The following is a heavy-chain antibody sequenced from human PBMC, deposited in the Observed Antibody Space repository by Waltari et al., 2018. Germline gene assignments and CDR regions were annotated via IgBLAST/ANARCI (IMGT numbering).Heavy chain of an antibody. D-gene: IGHD6-13*01. V-gene: IGHV1-8*01. CDR3: ARGRRPYSSTWETFAY. Sequence: QVQLVPSGDEVKTPGAAVKVSCKASGNTFTTYYTNGGRQAYGKGLEWMGWMNTNSGTTGYSQKFQGRVTMTRDTSINTAYMELSSLRSEDTAVYYCARGRRPYSSTWETFAYWGQGTLVTVSS. CDR1: GNTFTTYY. J-gene: IGHJ4*02. CDR2: MNTNSGTT.